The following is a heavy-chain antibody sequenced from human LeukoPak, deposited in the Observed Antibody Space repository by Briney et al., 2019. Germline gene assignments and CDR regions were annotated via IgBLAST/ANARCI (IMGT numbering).Heavy chain of an antibody. J-gene: IGHJ2*01. CDR3: ARVLGCTSGRCSSWSYFDL. Sequence: GGALRLSCAASGFTLNRYSMHWVRPAPGKGLDWVASISSCSGDIYYAASLQGRFTIPRGNAKDSLYPDMNSLGAEDTAVYYRARVLGCTSGRCSSWSYFDLWGRGTLVTVSS. CDR1: GFTLNRYS. D-gene: IGHD2-8*01. CDR2: ISSCSGDI. V-gene: IGHV3-21*01.